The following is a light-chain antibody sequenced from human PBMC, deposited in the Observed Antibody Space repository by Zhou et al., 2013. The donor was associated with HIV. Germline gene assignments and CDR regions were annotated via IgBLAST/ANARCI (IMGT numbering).Light chain of an antibody. CDR2: KAS. J-gene: IGKJ2*03. V-gene: IGKV1-5*03. CDR3: QQYSYYLNS. Sequence: DIQMTQSPSTLSASVGDRVTITCRASQSISTWLAWYQQKRGKAPKLLIYKASNLESGVPSRFSGSGSGTEFTLTISSLQPDDFATYYCQQYSYYLNSFGQGTKLEI. CDR1: QSISTW.